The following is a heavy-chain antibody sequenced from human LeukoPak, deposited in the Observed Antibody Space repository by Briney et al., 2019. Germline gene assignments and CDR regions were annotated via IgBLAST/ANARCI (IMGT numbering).Heavy chain of an antibody. J-gene: IGHJ6*03. CDR3: AKGGAVSSKSITMLRGTRRYNYYMDV. CDR1: GGTFSSYA. CDR2: IIPIFGTT. D-gene: IGHD3-10*01. Sequence: SVKVSCKASGGTFSSYAISWVRQAPGQGLEWMGGIIPIFGTTNYAQKFQDRVTITADKSTSTAYMELSSLRSEDTAVYYCAKGGAVSSKSITMLRGTRRYNYYMDVWGKGTTVTISS. V-gene: IGHV1-69*06.